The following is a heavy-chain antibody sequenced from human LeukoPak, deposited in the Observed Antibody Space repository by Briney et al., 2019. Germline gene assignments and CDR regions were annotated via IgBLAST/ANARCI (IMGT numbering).Heavy chain of an antibody. Sequence: GASVKVSCKASGYTFTSYGISWVRQAPGQGLEWMGWISVYNGNTNYVQKLQGRITMTTDTSTSTAYMELRSLRSGDTAVYYCARAWSGWYAKIDWGQGTLVTVSS. D-gene: IGHD6-19*01. CDR2: ISVYNGNT. CDR1: GYTFTSYG. V-gene: IGHV1-18*04. J-gene: IGHJ4*02. CDR3: ARAWSGWYAKID.